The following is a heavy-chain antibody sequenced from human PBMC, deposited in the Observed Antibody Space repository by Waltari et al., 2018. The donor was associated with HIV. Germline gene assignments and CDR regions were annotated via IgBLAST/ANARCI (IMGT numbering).Heavy chain of an antibody. CDR3: ARVWDDYVWGSYRYTASFDY. D-gene: IGHD3-16*02. V-gene: IGHV3-23*01. J-gene: IGHJ4*02. CDR2: ISGSGGST. Sequence: EVQLLESGGGLVQPGGSLRLSCAASGFTFSSYAMSWVRQAPGKGLEWVSAISGSGGSTYYADSVKGRFTISRDNSKNTLYLQMNSLRAEDTAVYYCARVWDDYVWGSYRYTASFDYWGQGPLVTVSS. CDR1: GFTFSSYA.